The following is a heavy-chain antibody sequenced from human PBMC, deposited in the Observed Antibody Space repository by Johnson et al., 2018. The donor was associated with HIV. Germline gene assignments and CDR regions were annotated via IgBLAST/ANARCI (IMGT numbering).Heavy chain of an antibody. Sequence: MLLVESGGGLVQPGGSLRLSCAASGFTFSSHWMHWVRQAPGKGLVWVSGINWNGGSTGYADSVKGRFTISRDNAKNSLYLQMNRLRAEDTAVYYCAKVGSGYSSSSWGQGTMVTVSS. D-gene: IGHD6-13*01. CDR1: GFTFSSHW. V-gene: IGHV3-20*04. CDR3: AKVGSGYSSSS. J-gene: IGHJ3*01. CDR2: INWNGGST.